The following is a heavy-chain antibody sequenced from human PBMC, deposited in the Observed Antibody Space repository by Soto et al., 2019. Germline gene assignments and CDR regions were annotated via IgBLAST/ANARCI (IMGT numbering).Heavy chain of an antibody. Sequence: PSPTLSPTCAISGDSVSQHTAGWNWIRQSPSRGLEWLVRTYYRSRWFNDYAVSLKSRITIPPDTSKNQLSRQIKSVTPEDTAVYFCARDLDDPVAVPAATYFHXYGMDVWGQGTTVTVS. CDR1: GDSVSQHTAG. D-gene: IGHD2-2*01. J-gene: IGHJ6*02. CDR3: ARDLDDPVAVPAATYFHXYGMDV. CDR2: TYYRSRWFN. V-gene: IGHV6-1*01.